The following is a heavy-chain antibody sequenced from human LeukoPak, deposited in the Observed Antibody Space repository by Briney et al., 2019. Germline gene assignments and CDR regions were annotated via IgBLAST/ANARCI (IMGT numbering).Heavy chain of an antibody. CDR3: ARDMKRSRARWENLGFDP. CDR1: GYTFTSYY. J-gene: IGHJ5*02. Sequence: GASVKVSCKASGYTFTSYYMHWVRQARGQGLEWMGIINPSGGSTSYAQKLQGRVTMTTDTSTSTAYLELRSLRSDDTAVYYCARDMKRSRARWENLGFDPWGQGTLVTVSS. CDR2: INPSGGST. D-gene: IGHD1-26*01. V-gene: IGHV1-46*01.